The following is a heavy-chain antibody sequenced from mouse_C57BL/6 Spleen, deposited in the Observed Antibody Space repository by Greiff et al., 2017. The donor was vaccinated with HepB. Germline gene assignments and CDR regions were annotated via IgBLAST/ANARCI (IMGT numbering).Heavy chain of an antibody. V-gene: IGHV1-85*01. J-gene: IGHJ3*01. Sequence: QVQLQQSGPELVKPGASVKLSCKASGYTFTSYDINWVKQRPGQGLEWIGWIYPRDGSTKYNEKFKGKATLTVDTSSSTAYMELHSLTSEDSAVYFCANYYGSSAFAYWGQGTLVTVSA. CDR1: GYTFTSYD. D-gene: IGHD1-1*01. CDR2: IYPRDGST. CDR3: ANYYGSSAFAY.